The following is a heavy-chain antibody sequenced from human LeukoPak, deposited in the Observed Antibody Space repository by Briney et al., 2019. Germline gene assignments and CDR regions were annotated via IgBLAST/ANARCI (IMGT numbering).Heavy chain of an antibody. V-gene: IGHV4-38-2*02. J-gene: IGHJ6*02. CDR1: GYSISSGYY. D-gene: IGHD2-21*02. CDR3: ARDHGGAVTGYYYGMDV. Sequence: SETLSLTCTVSGYSISSGYYWGWIRQPPGKGLEWIGRIYHSGSTYYNPSLKSRVTISVDTSKNQFSLKLSSVTAADMAVYYCARDHGGAVTGYYYGMDVWGQGTTVTVSS. CDR2: IYHSGST.